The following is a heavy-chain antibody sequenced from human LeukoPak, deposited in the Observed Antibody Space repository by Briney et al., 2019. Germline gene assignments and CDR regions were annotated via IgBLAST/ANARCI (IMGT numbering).Heavy chain of an antibody. V-gene: IGHV3-30-3*01. D-gene: IGHD3-22*01. J-gene: IGHJ5*02. CDR3: ARETYYYDSSGYYNGPWFDP. CDR2: ISYDGSNK. CDR1: GFTFSSYA. Sequence: GGSLRLSCAASGFTFSSYAMHWVRQAPGKGLEWVAVISYDGSNKYHADSVKGRFTISRDNSKNTLYLQMNSLRAEDTAVYYCARETYYYDSSGYYNGPWFDPWGQGTLVTVSS.